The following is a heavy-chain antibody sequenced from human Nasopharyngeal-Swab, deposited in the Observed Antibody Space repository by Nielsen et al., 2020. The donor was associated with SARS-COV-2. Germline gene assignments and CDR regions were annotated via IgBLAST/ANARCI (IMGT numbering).Heavy chain of an antibody. CDR3: ARGTMIYFGY. V-gene: IGHV4-59*01. CDR2: VHYSGST. Sequence: RQAPGKRLEWIAYVHYSGSTDYNPSLKSRVTVSADTVMNQFSLKLDSVTAADTAVYYCARGTMIYFGYWGQGTLVTVSS. J-gene: IGHJ4*02. D-gene: IGHD3-22*01.